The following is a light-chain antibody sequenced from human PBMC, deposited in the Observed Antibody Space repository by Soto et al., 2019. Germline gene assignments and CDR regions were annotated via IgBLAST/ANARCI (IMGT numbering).Light chain of an antibody. J-gene: IGKJ1*01. V-gene: IGKV1-12*01. CDR1: RDISNS. Sequence: DIQMTQSPSSVSASVRDRLTITCRASRDISNSLAWYQQTPGKAPKLLLRGASSLHRGVPSRFSGGGAGTEFTLTISSLQPEDFATYYCQQTSAFPRTFGQGTKV. CDR2: GAS. CDR3: QQTSAFPRT.